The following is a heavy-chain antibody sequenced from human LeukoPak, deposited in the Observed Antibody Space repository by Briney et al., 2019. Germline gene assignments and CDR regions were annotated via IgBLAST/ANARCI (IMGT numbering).Heavy chain of an antibody. Sequence: PGGSLRLSCAASGFSFTSYWMRWVRQAPGKGLVWVSRINSDGSSTSYPASVKGRFTISRDNAKNTLYLQMNGLRAEDTAVYYCARGYCSGGTGYSAILFDYWGRGTLVTVSS. D-gene: IGHD2-15*01. V-gene: IGHV3-74*01. CDR2: INSDGSST. J-gene: IGHJ4*02. CDR3: ARGYCSGGTGYSAILFDY. CDR1: GFSFTSYW.